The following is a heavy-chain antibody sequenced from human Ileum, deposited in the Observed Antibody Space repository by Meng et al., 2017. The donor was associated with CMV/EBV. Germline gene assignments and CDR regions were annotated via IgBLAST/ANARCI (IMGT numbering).Heavy chain of an antibody. CDR2: IYDSGST. D-gene: IGHD3-16*01. V-gene: IGHV4-39*07. Sequence: SETLSLTCSASGCPVGSTTYYWGWFRQPPGKGLEWIGGIYDSGSTYHNPSLKSRVTMSADTSKNQFSLKLSCVTAADTAVYYRAGVWGRGGLTNGLDVWGQGTTVTVSS. J-gene: IGHJ6*02. CDR1: GCPVGSTTYY. CDR3: AGVWGRGGLTNGLDV.